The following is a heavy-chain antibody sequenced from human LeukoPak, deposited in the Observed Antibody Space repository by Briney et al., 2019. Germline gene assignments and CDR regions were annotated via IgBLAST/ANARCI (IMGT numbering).Heavy chain of an antibody. CDR3: AKSGGYGLIDY. V-gene: IGHV4-39*01. Sequence: SETLSLTCTVSGDSISSSSSYWGWIRQPPGKGLEWIGSIYYSGSTYYNASLQSRVTISIDTSKNQFSLRLNSVTAADTAMYYCAKSGGYGLIDYWGQGTLVTVSS. CDR2: IYYSGST. D-gene: IGHD1-26*01. CDR1: GDSISSSSSY. J-gene: IGHJ4*02.